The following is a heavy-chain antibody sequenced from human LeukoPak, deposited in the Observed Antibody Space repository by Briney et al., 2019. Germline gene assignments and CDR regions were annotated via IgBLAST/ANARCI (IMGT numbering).Heavy chain of an antibody. D-gene: IGHD2-2*02. V-gene: IGHV4-4*07. CDR2: IYTSGST. J-gene: IGHJ6*03. CDR1: GFTFSSYT. Sequence: PGGSLRLSCAASGFTFSSYTMNWIRQPAGKGLEWIGRIYTSGSTNYNPSLKSRVTISADTSKNQFSLKLSSVTAADTAVYYCARVSAGYCSSTSCYNYYYYYMVVWGKGTTVTVSS. CDR3: ARVSAGYCSSTSCYNYYYYYMVV.